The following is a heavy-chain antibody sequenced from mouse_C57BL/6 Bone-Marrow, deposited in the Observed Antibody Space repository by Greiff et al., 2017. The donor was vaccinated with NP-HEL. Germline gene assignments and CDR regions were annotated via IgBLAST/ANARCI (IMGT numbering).Heavy chain of an antibody. CDR2: IDPSDSYT. V-gene: IGHV1-69*01. CDR1: GYTFTSYW. J-gene: IGHJ2*01. Sequence: QVQLKQPGAELVMPGASVKLSCKASGYTFTSYWMHWVKQRPGQGLEWIGEIDPSDSYTNYNQKFKGKSTLTVDKSSSTAYMELRSLTSEDTAVYYCAREGYGSSDFDYWGQGTTLTVSS. CDR3: AREGYGSSDFDY. D-gene: IGHD1-1*01.